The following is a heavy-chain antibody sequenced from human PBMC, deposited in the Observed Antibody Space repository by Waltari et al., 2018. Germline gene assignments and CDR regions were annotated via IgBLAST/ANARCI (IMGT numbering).Heavy chain of an antibody. Sequence: QVQLVESGGGVVQPGRSLRLSCAASGFTFSSYAMHWVRQAPGKGLEWVAVISYDGSNKYYADSVKCRFTISRDNSKNTLYLQMNSLRAEDTAVYYCASSLVQNFDYWGQGTLVTVSS. J-gene: IGHJ4*02. CDR3: ASSLVQNFDY. D-gene: IGHD1-1*01. V-gene: IGHV3-30-3*01. CDR2: ISYDGSNK. CDR1: GFTFSSYA.